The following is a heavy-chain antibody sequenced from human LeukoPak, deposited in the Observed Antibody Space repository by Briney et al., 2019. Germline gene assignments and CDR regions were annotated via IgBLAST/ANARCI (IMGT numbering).Heavy chain of an antibody. J-gene: IGHJ4*02. V-gene: IGHV1-3*01. D-gene: IGHD2-2*01. Sequence: ASVKVSCKGSGYTFTNYAIHWVRQAPGQRLERLGWINAGNGHTKYSQKFQGRVTITRDTSATIAYMELTSLTSEDTAVYSCARGYCSSTSCQYYFDYWGQGTLVTVSS. CDR3: ARGYCSSTSCQYYFDY. CDR1: GYTFTNYA. CDR2: INAGNGHT.